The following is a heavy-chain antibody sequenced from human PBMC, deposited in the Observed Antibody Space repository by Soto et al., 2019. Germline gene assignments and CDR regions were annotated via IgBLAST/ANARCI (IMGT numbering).Heavy chain of an antibody. V-gene: IGHV3-30-3*01. CDR3: ARDPLRWHTMLCFDY. Sequence: QVQLVESGGGVVQPGRSLRLSCAASGFTFSSYAMHWVRQAPGKGLEWVAVISYDGSNKYYADSVKGRFTISRDNSKNSLYLQMNSLRAEATAVYYCARDPLRWHTMLCFDYWGQGTLVTVSS. D-gene: IGHD4-17*01. CDR2: ISYDGSNK. J-gene: IGHJ4*02. CDR1: GFTFSSYA.